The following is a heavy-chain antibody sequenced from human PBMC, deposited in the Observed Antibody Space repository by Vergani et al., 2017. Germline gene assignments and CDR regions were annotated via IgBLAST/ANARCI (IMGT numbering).Heavy chain of an antibody. CDR3: ARGYYDSRYFYMDV. D-gene: IGHD3-22*01. V-gene: IGHV4-4*07. Sequence: QVQLQESGPGLVKPSETLSLTCTVSGGSISSYYWSWIRQPAGQGLEWIGRIYTSGSTNDNPSLKSRVTISVDTSKNQFSLKLSSVTAADTAVYYCARGYYDSRYFYMDVWGKGATVTVSS. CDR1: GGSISSYY. CDR2: IYTSGST. J-gene: IGHJ6*03.